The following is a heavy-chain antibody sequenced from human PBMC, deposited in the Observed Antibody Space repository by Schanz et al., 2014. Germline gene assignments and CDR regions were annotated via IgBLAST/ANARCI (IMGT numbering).Heavy chain of an antibody. J-gene: IGHJ4*02. Sequence: QLQLVQSGAEVKKPGSSVKVSCKLSGGTFSSYTISWMRQAPGQGLEWMGKIIPVFNIATYAQRFQGRVSITADTSTNTAYMELSSLTSEDTAVHYCARGRGFYDYWGQGTLVTVSS. V-gene: IGHV1-69*02. CDR3: ARGRGFYDY. D-gene: IGHD3-10*01. CDR2: IIPVFNIA. CDR1: GGTFSSYT.